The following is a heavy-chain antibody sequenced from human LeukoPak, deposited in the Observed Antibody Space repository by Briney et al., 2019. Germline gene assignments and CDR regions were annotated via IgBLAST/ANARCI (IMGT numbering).Heavy chain of an antibody. D-gene: IGHD6-19*01. Sequence: SVKVSCKASGGTFSSYAISWVRQAPGQGLEWMGRIIPIFGTANYAQKFQGRVTITADKSTSTAYMELSSLRSEDTAVYYRASRTPSGIAVAGSIDYWGQGTLVTVSS. CDR3: ASRTPSGIAVAGSIDY. CDR2: IIPIFGTA. V-gene: IGHV1-69*06. CDR1: GGTFSSYA. J-gene: IGHJ4*02.